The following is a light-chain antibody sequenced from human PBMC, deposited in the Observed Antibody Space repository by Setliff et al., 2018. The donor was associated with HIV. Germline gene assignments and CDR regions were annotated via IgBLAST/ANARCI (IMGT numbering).Light chain of an antibody. CDR1: SSDVGGYYL. Sequence: QSVLTQPASVSGSPGQSITISCSGTSSDVGGYYLVFWYQQDPGKVPKLIIYDVDKRPSGISNRFSGSKSGNTASLTISGLQPEDEADYYSCSYVGSYSYIFGTGTKVTVL. CDR3: CSYVGSYSYI. J-gene: IGLJ1*01. V-gene: IGLV2-23*02. CDR2: DVD.